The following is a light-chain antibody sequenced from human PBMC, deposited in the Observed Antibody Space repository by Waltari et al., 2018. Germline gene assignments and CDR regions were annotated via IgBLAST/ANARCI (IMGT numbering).Light chain of an antibody. V-gene: IGLV6-57*01. CDR1: SGSIASNY. Sequence: NFMLTQPHSVSESPGKTVTISCTRSSGSIASNYVQWYQQRPGSSPTTVLFEDNQRPPGVPDRVSGSIASSSNSASLTISGLKTEDEADYYCQSYDSSNRWVFGGGTKLTVL. J-gene: IGLJ3*02. CDR3: QSYDSSNRWV. CDR2: EDN.